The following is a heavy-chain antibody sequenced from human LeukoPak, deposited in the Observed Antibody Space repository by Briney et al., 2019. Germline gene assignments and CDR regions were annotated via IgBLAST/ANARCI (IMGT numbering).Heavy chain of an antibody. J-gene: IGHJ4*02. Sequence: PETLSLTCTVSGGSIGRYYWSWIRQPPGEGLEWIGYIHHSGGSNYNPSLKSRVTISLDTSKNQISLKLSSVTAADTAVYYCARGPHDLESVGYYFDYWGQGTLVTVSS. CDR3: ARGPHDLESVGYYFDY. D-gene: IGHD2/OR15-2a*01. CDR2: IHHSGGS. V-gene: IGHV4-59*08. CDR1: GGSIGRYY.